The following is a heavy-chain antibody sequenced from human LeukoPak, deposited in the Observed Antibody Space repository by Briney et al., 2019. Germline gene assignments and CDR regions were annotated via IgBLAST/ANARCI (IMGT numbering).Heavy chain of an antibody. CDR1: GFTFSSYA. Sequence: GGSLRLSCAASGFTFSSYAMSWFRQAPGKGLEWVSAISGSGGSTYYADSVKGRSTISRDNSKNTLYLQMNSLRAEDTAVYYCAKDLAGVTVTTSNYYGMDVWGQGTTVTVSS. V-gene: IGHV3-23*01. D-gene: IGHD4-17*01. CDR3: AKDLAGVTVTTSNYYGMDV. CDR2: ISGSGGST. J-gene: IGHJ6*02.